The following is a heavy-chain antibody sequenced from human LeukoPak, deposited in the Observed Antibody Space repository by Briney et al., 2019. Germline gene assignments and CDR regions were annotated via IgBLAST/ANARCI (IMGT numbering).Heavy chain of an antibody. CDR2: IIPIFGTA. V-gene: IGHV1-69*13. CDR3: ARHAWGYAESGRGYSYGFDY. J-gene: IGHJ4*02. D-gene: IGHD5-18*01. CDR1: GGTFSSYA. Sequence: SVKVSCKASGGTFSSYAISWVRQAPGQGLEWMGGIIPIFGTADYAQKFQGRVTITADESTSTAYMELSSLRSEDTAVYYCARHAWGYAESGRGYSYGFDYWGQGTLVTVSS.